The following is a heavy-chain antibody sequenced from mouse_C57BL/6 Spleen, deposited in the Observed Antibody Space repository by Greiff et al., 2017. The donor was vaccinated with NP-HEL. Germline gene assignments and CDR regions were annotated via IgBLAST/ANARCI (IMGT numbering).Heavy chain of an antibody. CDR3: ARGRKRYDFDY. CDR1: GYTFTSYW. CDR2: IDPSDSST. D-gene: IGHD2-14*01. V-gene: IGHV1-50*01. Sequence: QVQLQQPGAELVKPGASVKLSCKASGYTFTSYWMQWVKQRPGQGLEWIGEIDPSDSSTNYTQKFKGQATLTVDTSSSTAYMQLSSLTSDDSADYYCARGRKRYDFDYWGQGTTLTVSS. J-gene: IGHJ2*01.